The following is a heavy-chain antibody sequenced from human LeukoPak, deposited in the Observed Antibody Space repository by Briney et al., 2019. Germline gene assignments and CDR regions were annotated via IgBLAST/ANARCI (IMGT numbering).Heavy chain of an antibody. Sequence: PGGSLRLSCAASGFTFSSYAMHWVRQAPGKGLEWVAVISYDGSNKYYADSVKGRFTISRENSKKTVYLQMKSVRAEDTAVYYCASVVVVAATLGSAFDIWGQGTMVTVSS. V-gene: IGHV3-30-3*01. CDR2: ISYDGSNK. J-gene: IGHJ3*02. CDR3: ASVVVVAATLGSAFDI. CDR1: GFTFSSYA. D-gene: IGHD2-15*01.